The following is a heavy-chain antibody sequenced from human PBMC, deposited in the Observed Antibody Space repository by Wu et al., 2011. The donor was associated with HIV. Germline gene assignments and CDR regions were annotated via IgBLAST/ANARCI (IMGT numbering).Heavy chain of an antibody. CDR3: ARLEDTAMDFDY. J-gene: IGHJ4*02. Sequence: EVKKPGASVKVSCKASGYTFTSYDINWVRQATGQGLEWMGWMNPNSGNTGYAQKFQGRVTMTRNTSISTAYMELSSLRSEDTAVYYCARLEDTAMDFDYWGQGTLVTVSS. V-gene: IGHV1-8*02. CDR1: GYTFTSYD. D-gene: IGHD5-18*01. CDR2: MNPNSGNT.